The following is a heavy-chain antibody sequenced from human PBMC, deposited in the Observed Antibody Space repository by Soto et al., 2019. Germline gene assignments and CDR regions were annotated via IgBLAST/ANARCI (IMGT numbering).Heavy chain of an antibody. CDR2: INYSGTT. Sequence: LSLTCSVSGGSFSSDSFIWSWVRQFPGKGLEWIGYINYSGTTYYNPSLRSRITMSVDTSKNQFSLNLSSVTAADTAVYYCARDHKWDGMDVWGQGTTVTVSS. CDR1: GGSFSSDSFI. CDR3: ARDHKWDGMDV. D-gene: IGHD1-26*01. V-gene: IGHV4-31*03. J-gene: IGHJ6*02.